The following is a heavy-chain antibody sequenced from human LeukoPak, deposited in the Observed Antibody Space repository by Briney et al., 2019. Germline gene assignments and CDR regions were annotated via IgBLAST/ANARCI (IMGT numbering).Heavy chain of an antibody. CDR1: GDSISSYY. CDR3: ARGPPPDFDF. CDR2: IHPSGST. Sequence: SETLSLTCTVSGDSISSYYWSWIRQPAGKGLEWIGRIHPSGSTNYNPSLKSRVTLSVDTSKNQFSLKLSSVSAADTAVYYCARGPPPDFDFWGRGTLVTVSS. V-gene: IGHV4-4*07. J-gene: IGHJ4*02.